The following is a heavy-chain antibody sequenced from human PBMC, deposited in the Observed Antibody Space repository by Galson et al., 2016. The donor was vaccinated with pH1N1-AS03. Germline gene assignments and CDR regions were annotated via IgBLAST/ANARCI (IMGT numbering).Heavy chain of an antibody. Sequence: SCKASGGTFDNHPINWVRQAPGQGLEWMGGFIPIFGTTNYAPKYQGRVTFTTDDSTTTVYMELSNLRDEDTATYFCARDSNAGGTFDYWGRGAMVTVSS. CDR2: FIPIFGTT. CDR3: ARDSNAGGTFDY. D-gene: IGHD3-16*01. CDR1: GGTFDNHP. J-gene: IGHJ4*02. V-gene: IGHV1-69*05.